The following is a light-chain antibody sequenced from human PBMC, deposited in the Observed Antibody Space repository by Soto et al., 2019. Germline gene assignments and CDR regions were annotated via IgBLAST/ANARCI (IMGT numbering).Light chain of an antibody. Sequence: QSVLTQPPSVSGAPGQRVTISCTGTSSNIGATYVHWYQHLPRTAPKLLIYGNTNRPSGVPDRFSGSKSGTSASLAITGLQPEDEADYYCQSYDYSVSGSVFGGGTKLTVL. CDR1: SSNIGATYV. CDR2: GNT. CDR3: QSYDYSVSGSV. V-gene: IGLV1-40*01. J-gene: IGLJ3*02.